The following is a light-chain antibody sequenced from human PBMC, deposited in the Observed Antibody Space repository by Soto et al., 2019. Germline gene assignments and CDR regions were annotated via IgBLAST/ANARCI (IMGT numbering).Light chain of an antibody. CDR1: QGISSY. CDR3: QQLHNYPIT. Sequence: DIQLTQSPSFLSASVGDRVTITCRASQGISSYLAWYQQKPGKAPKLLIYAASTLQSGVPSRFSGSGSGTEFTLTISSLQPEDFATYYGQQLHNYPITFGQGTRLEIK. J-gene: IGKJ5*01. CDR2: AAS. V-gene: IGKV1-9*01.